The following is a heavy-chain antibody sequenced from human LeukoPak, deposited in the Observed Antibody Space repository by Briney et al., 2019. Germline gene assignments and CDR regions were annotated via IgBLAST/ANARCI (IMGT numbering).Heavy chain of an antibody. Sequence: GGSLRLSWAASGFTVSSNYMNWVRQAPGKGLEWVSVMYGGGNIYYADSVKGRFTISRDSSKNTLYLQMNSLRAEDTAVYYCARGAGYNYPYYFDYWGQGTLVTVSS. CDR2: MYGGGNI. D-gene: IGHD5-24*01. V-gene: IGHV3-53*01. CDR1: GFTVSSNY. CDR3: ARGAGYNYPYYFDY. J-gene: IGHJ4*02.